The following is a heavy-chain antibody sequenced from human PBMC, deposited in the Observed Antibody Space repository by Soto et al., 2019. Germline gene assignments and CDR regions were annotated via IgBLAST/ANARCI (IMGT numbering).Heavy chain of an antibody. V-gene: IGHV3-23*01. J-gene: IGHJ1*01. Sequence: GGSLRLSCAASGFTFSSYAMSWVRQAPGKGLEWVSAISGSGGSTYYANSVKGRFTISRDNYKNTLYLQMNSLTAEDTAVYYCCLGYCSSSSCYGLQYFQHWGQGTLVTVSS. CDR1: GFTFSSYA. CDR3: CLGYCSSSSCYGLQYFQH. D-gene: IGHD2-2*01. CDR2: ISGSGGST.